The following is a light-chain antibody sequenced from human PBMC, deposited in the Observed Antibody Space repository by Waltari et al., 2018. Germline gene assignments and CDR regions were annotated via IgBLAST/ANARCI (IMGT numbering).Light chain of an antibody. CDR1: ESRANRDGNTY. CDR3: MQGSHWPPWT. J-gene: IGKJ1*01. Sequence: DVVLTQSSLSLPVTLGQPASISFRSSESRANRDGNTYMNWFQQRPGQSPRRLIDKVSSRDAGVPDRFSGCGSGTDFTLTITRVEAEDVGVYYCMQGSHWPPWTFGQGTKVEIK. CDR2: KVS. V-gene: IGKV2-30*01.